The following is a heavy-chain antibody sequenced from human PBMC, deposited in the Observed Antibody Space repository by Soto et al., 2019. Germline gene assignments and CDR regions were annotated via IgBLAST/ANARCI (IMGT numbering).Heavy chain of an antibody. Sequence: GASVKVSCKASGYTFTGYAMHWVRQAPGQRLEWMGWINAGNGNTKYSQKFQGRVTITRDTSASTAYMELSSLRVEDTAIYYCAKTAGYDYVWGSSGLDPWGQGTLVTVSS. J-gene: IGHJ5*02. D-gene: IGHD3-16*01. V-gene: IGHV1-3*01. CDR1: GYTFTGYA. CDR2: INAGNGNT. CDR3: AKTAGYDYVWGSSGLDP.